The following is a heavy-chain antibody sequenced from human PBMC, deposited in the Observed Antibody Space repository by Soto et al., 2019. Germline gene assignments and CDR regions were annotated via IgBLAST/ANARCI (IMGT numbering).Heavy chain of an antibody. D-gene: IGHD6-13*01. V-gene: IGHV4-59*01. Sequence: QVQLQESGPGLVKPSETLSLTCTVSGGSISSYYWSWIRQPPGKGLDWIGYIYYSGSTNNNPSLKSRVTISVDTPKNQVYLKLRAVTAADTAVYYCARAREDGIAAAGTPYDYWGQGTLVTVSS. CDR2: IYYSGST. CDR1: GGSISSYY. J-gene: IGHJ4*02. CDR3: ARAREDGIAAAGTPYDY.